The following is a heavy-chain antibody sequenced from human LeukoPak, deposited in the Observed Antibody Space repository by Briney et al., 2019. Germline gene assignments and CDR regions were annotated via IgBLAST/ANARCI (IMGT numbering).Heavy chain of an antibody. CDR1: GGTFSSYA. Sequence: SVKVSCKASGGTFSSYAISWVRQAPGQGLEWMGGIIPIFGTANYAQKFQGRVTITADESTSTAYMELSSLRSEDTAVYYCARSQYNYDSSGYQVRAFDIWGQGTMVTVSS. CDR2: IIPIFGTA. D-gene: IGHD3-22*01. J-gene: IGHJ3*02. CDR3: ARSQYNYDSSGYQVRAFDI. V-gene: IGHV1-69*13.